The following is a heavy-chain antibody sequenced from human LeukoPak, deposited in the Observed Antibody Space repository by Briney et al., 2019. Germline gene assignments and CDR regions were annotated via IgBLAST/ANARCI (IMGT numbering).Heavy chain of an antibody. Sequence: SETLSLTCTVSGGSISSGGYYWSWIRQHPGKGLEWIGYIYYSGSTYYNPSLKSRVTISVDTSKNQFSLKLSSVTAADTAVYYCARDRMVWGPYYYYGMDVWGQGTTVTVSS. CDR3: ARDRMVWGPYYYYGMDV. J-gene: IGHJ6*02. CDR1: GGSISSGGYY. D-gene: IGHD3-10*01. CDR2: IYYSGST. V-gene: IGHV4-31*03.